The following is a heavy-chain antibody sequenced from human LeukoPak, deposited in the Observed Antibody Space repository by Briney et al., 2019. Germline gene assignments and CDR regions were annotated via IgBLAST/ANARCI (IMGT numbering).Heavy chain of an antibody. CDR1: GGSISSYY. Sequence: PSETLSLTCTVSGGSISSYYWSWIRQPPGRGLEWIGYIYFSGSTNYNPSLKSRVTISVDRSKNQFSLKLSSVTAADTAVYYCARILRTYGYGYFDYWGQGTLVAVSS. J-gene: IGHJ4*02. D-gene: IGHD5-18*01. CDR3: ARILRTYGYGYFDY. CDR2: IYFSGST. V-gene: IGHV4-59*01.